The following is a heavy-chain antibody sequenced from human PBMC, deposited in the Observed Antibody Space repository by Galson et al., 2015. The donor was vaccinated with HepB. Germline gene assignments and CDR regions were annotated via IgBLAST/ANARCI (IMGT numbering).Heavy chain of an antibody. CDR1: GFTFSSYA. J-gene: IGHJ4*02. Sequence: SLRLSCAASGFTFSSYAMSWVRQAPGKGLEWVSAISGSGGSKYYADSVKGRFTISRDNSKNTLYLQMNSLRAEDTAVYYCARGVEAYSSSGHFDYWGQGTLVTVSS. CDR3: ARGVEAYSSSGHFDY. CDR2: ISGSGGSK. D-gene: IGHD6-13*01. V-gene: IGHV3-23*01.